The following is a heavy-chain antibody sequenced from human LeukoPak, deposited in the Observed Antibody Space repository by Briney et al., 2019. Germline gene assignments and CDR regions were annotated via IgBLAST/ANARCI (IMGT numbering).Heavy chain of an antibody. D-gene: IGHD2-2*01. Sequence: SETLSLTCAVYGGSFSDYYWNWIRQPPGKGLEWTGEINQSGSTNYNPSLKSRVTISVDTSKKQFSLNLSPVTAADTAVYYCAAGCSSTSCYWYYYTDVWGKGTTVTVSS. V-gene: IGHV4-34*01. CDR3: AAGCSSTSCYWYYYTDV. CDR1: GGSFSDYY. CDR2: INQSGST. J-gene: IGHJ6*03.